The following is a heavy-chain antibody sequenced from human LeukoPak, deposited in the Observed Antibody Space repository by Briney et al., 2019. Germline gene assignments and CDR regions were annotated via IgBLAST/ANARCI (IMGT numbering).Heavy chain of an antibody. D-gene: IGHD1-26*01. V-gene: IGHV3-30*02. J-gene: IGHJ6*03. CDR2: IRYDGSNK. CDR3: AKGAGDPSNYYYYYMDV. CDR1: GFTFSSYG. Sequence: GGSLRLSCAASGFTFSSYGMHWVRQAPGKGLEWVAFIRYDGSNKYYADSVKGRFTISRDNSKNTLYLQMNSLRAEDTAVYYCAKGAGDPSNYYYYYMDVWGKGTTVTVSS.